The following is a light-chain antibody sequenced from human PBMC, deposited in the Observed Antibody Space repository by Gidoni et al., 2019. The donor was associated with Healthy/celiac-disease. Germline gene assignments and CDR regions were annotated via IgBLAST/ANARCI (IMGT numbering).Light chain of an antibody. CDR1: QSVSSY. Sequence: EIVLTQSPATLSLSPGERATLSCRASQSVSSYLAWYQQKPSPAPRLLIYDASNRATGIPARFSGSGSGTDFTLTISSLEPEDFAVYYCQQRSNWPRTFXQXTKLEIK. CDR2: DAS. V-gene: IGKV3-11*01. J-gene: IGKJ2*01. CDR3: QQRSNWPRT.